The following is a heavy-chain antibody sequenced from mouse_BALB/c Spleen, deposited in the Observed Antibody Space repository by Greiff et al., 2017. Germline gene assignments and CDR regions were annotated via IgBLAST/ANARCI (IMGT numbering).Heavy chain of an antibody. CDR3: ARELGRGGYFDY. J-gene: IGHJ2*01. Sequence: EVQLQESGAELVKPGASVKLSCTASGFNIKDTYMHWVKQRPEQGLEWIGRIDPANGNTKYDPKFQGKATITADTSSNTAYLQLSSLTSEDTAVYYCARELGRGGYFDYWGQGTTLTVSS. CDR2: IDPANGNT. D-gene: IGHD4-1*01. V-gene: IGHV14-3*02. CDR1: GFNIKDTY.